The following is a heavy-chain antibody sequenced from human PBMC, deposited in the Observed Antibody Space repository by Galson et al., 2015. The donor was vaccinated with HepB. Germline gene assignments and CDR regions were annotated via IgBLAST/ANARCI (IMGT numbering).Heavy chain of an antibody. Sequence: SLRLSCAASGFTFSSYGMHWVRQAPGKGLEWVAVIWYDGSNKYYADSVKGRFTISRDNSKNTLYLQMNSLRAEDTAVYYCARAVERITMIVGPFDIWGQGTMVTVSS. D-gene: IGHD3-22*01. CDR3: ARAVERITMIVGPFDI. J-gene: IGHJ3*02. V-gene: IGHV3-33*01. CDR2: IWYDGSNK. CDR1: GFTFSSYG.